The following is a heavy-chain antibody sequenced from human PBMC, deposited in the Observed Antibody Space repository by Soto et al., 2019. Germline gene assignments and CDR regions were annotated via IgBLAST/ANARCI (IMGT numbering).Heavy chain of an antibody. CDR2: IYPGDSDT. CDR1: GYSFTSYW. V-gene: IGHV5-51*01. J-gene: IGHJ5*02. Sequence: PGESLKISCKGSGYSFTSYWIGWVRQMPGKGLEWMGIIYPGDSDTRYSPSFQGQVTISADKSISTAYLQWSSLKASDTAMYYCARLRFSGAGYSGYAQDNWFDPWGQGTLVTVSS. CDR3: ARLRFSGAGYSGYAQDNWFDP. D-gene: IGHD5-12*01.